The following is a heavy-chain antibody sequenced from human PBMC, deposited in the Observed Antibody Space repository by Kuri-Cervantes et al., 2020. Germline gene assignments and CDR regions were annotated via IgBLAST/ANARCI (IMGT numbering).Heavy chain of an antibody. CDR1: GGSISSGGYY. J-gene: IGHJ4*02. CDR3: AREMTFGEPPDY. Sequence: SCTVSGGSISSGGYYWGWIRHHPGKGLEWIGYIYYSGITYYNPSLKSRVTISVDTSKNQFSLKLSSVTAADTAVYYCAREMTFGEPPDYWGQGTLVTVSS. V-gene: IGHV4-31*02. D-gene: IGHD3-16*01. CDR2: IYYSGIT.